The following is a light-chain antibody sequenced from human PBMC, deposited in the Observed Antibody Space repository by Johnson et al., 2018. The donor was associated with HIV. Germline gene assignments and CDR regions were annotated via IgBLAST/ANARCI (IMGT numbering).Light chain of an antibody. CDR1: TSNIGTNY. CDR3: GTWDSSLGAHYV. Sequence: QSVLTQPPSVSAAPGQKVTISCSGSTSNIGTNYISWYQHLPGTAPKLLIYDNDKRPSGIPDRFSGSKSGTSATLGITGLQPGDEADYYCGTWDSSLGAHYVFGSGTEVTVL. CDR2: DND. J-gene: IGLJ1*01. V-gene: IGLV1-51*01.